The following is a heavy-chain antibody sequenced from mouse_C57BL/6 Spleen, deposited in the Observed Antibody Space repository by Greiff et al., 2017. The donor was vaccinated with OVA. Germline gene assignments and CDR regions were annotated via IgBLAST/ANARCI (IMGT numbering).Heavy chain of an antibody. CDR3: AGYYGSSYFDV. CDR2: INPNNGGT. V-gene: IGHV1-26*01. D-gene: IGHD1-1*01. Sequence: EVQLQQSGPELVKPGASVKISCKASGYTFTDYYMNWVKQSHGKSLEWIGDINPNNGGTSYNQKFKGKATLTVDKSSSTAYMELRSLTSEDSAVYYCAGYYGSSYFDVWGTGTTVTVSS. CDR1: GYTFTDYY. J-gene: IGHJ1*03.